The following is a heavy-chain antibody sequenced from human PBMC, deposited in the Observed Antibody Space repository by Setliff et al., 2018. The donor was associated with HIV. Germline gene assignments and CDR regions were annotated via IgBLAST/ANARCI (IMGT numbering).Heavy chain of an antibody. V-gene: IGHV4-28*05. D-gene: IGHD4-4*01. J-gene: IGHJ3*02. Sequence: SETLSLTCAVSGYSISTNEWWGWIRQPPGKGLAWIGYISNSGKIYYGPSLNSRVTLSADTPKNQLSLKLTSVTAEDTGVYYCARTVPHSAAQDAFDIWGQGTVVT. CDR2: ISNSGKI. CDR3: ARTVPHSAAQDAFDI. CDR1: GYSISTNEW.